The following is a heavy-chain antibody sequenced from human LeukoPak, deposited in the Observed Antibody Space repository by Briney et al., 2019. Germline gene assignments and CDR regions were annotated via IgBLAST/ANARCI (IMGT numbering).Heavy chain of an antibody. J-gene: IGHJ4*02. CDR1: DASISSYY. CDR2: MYSSGST. Sequence: SETLSLTCTVPDASISSYYWSWIRQPAGKGLEWIGRMYSSGSTNYNPSLKRRVTMSVGRSKNQFSLKLSSVTAADTAVYYCARRRLVVRGLGLDYWGQGTLVTVSS. CDR3: ARRRLVVRGLGLDY. V-gene: IGHV4-4*07. D-gene: IGHD3-10*01.